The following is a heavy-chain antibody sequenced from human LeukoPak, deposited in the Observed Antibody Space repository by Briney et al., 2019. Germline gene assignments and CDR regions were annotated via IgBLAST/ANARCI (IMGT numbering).Heavy chain of an antibody. CDR1: GDSVSSNSAA. Sequence: SQTLSLTCAISGDSVSSNSAAWNWIRQSPSRGLEWLGRTYYRSKWYNDYAVSVKSPITINPDTSKNQFSLQLNSVTPEDTAVYYCARGREWEPENNWFDPWGQGTLVTVSS. CDR3: ARGREWEPENNWFDP. D-gene: IGHD1-26*01. V-gene: IGHV6-1*01. CDR2: TYYRSKWYN. J-gene: IGHJ5*02.